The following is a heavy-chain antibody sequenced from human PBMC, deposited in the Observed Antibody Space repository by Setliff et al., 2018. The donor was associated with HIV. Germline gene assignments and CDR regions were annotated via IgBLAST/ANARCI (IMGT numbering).Heavy chain of an antibody. J-gene: IGHJ4*02. Sequence: SETLSLTCVVSDDSFSNYDWTWIRQSPGKTLEWIGYISSSGITNYNPSLRSRVTISIETSNTRFSLWLRSATAADTATYFCTRLGRAIDDGGSSLRLDFWGQGMLVTVSS. CDR1: DDSFSNYD. CDR2: ISSSGIT. D-gene: IGHD2-21*01. V-gene: IGHV4-4*09. CDR3: TRLGRAIDDGGSSLRLDF.